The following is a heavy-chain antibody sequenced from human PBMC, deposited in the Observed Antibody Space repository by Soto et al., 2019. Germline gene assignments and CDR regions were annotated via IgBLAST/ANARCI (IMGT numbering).Heavy chain of an antibody. D-gene: IGHD3-10*01. J-gene: IGHJ4*02. V-gene: IGHV4-59*08. CDR2: IYYSGST. Sequence: SETLSLTCTVSGGSSSSYYYSWIRQPPGKGLEWIGYIYYSGSTNYNPSLKSRVTISVDTSKNQFSLKLNSMTAADTAVYYCARHNYGSGSTYFDYWGQGTLVTVSS. CDR1: GGSSSSYY. CDR3: ARHNYGSGSTYFDY.